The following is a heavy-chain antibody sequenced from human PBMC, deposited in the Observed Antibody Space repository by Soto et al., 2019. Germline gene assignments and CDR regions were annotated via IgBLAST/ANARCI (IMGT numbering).Heavy chain of an antibody. Sequence: SETLSLTCAVSGYSISSGYYWGWIRQPPGKGLEWIGSMFHSGSTYYNPSLKSRVTISVDTSKNQFPLKLSSVTAADTAVYYCARGHIVVVPTVGWFDPWGHGTLVTVS. J-gene: IGHJ5*02. V-gene: IGHV4-38-2*01. D-gene: IGHD2-2*01. CDR1: GYSISSGYY. CDR3: ARGHIVVVPTVGWFDP. CDR2: MFHSGST.